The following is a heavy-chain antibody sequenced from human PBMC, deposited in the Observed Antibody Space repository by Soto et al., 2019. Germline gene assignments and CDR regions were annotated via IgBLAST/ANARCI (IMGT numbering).Heavy chain of an antibody. Sequence: EVQLLESGGGLVQPGGSLRLSCAASGFTFSNYVMNWVRQAPGKGLEWVSVISGSGGSAFYADSVQGRFTISRDNSKNTLYLQMNSLRAEDTAIYYCVKEGSDWYSRGSFDFWGRGTMVTVSS. CDR3: VKEGSDWYSRGSFDF. CDR2: ISGSGGSA. D-gene: IGHD2-21*02. J-gene: IGHJ3*01. V-gene: IGHV3-23*01. CDR1: GFTFSNYV.